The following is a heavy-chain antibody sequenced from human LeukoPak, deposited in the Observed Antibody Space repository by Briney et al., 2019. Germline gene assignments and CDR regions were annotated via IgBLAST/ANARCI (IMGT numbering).Heavy chain of an antibody. Sequence: GASVKVSCKASGYTFSGYYIQWVRQAPGQGLEWMGWISAYNGNTNYAQKLQGRVTMTTDTSTSTAYMELSSLRSEDTAVYYCATGLWFGKYLDVWGKGTTVTISS. CDR2: ISAYNGNT. CDR1: GYTFSGYY. J-gene: IGHJ6*04. D-gene: IGHD3-10*01. CDR3: ATGLWFGKYLDV. V-gene: IGHV1-18*04.